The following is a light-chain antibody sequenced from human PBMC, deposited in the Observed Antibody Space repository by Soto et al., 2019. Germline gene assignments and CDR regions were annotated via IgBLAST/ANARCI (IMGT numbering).Light chain of an antibody. V-gene: IGKV3-20*01. CDR2: GAS. J-gene: IGKJ2*01. CDR3: QQYVSSPFT. CDR1: QSVSSNY. Sequence: DIVLTQSPGTLSLFPGERATLSCRASQSVSSNYLAWFQQKPGQAPRLLIHGASSRAAGIPDRFSGSWSGTDFTLIISRLEPEDFAVYYCQQYVSSPFTFGHGTKLEIK.